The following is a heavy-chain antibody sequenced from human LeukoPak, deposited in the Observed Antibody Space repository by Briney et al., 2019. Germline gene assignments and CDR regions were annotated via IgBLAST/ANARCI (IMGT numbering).Heavy chain of an antibody. Sequence: ASVKVSCKASGYTFTSYDINWVRQATGQGLEWMGWMNPNSGNTGYAQKFQGRVTMTRNTSISTAYMALRSLRSEDTAVYYCARIATTLRYFDWLPINSLLPGWFDPWGQGTLVTVSS. CDR2: MNPNSGNT. CDR3: ARIATTLRYFDWLPINSLLPGWFDP. D-gene: IGHD3-9*01. V-gene: IGHV1-8*01. CDR1: GYTFTSYD. J-gene: IGHJ5*02.